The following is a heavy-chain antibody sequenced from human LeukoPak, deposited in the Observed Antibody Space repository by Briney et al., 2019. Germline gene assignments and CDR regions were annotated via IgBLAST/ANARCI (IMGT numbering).Heavy chain of an antibody. Sequence: GGSLRLSCAASGFTVSSNFMSWVRQAPGKGLEWVAFIRYDGSNKYYADSVKGRFIISRDNSENTLYLQMNSPRAEDTAVYYCAKDRSYYDSGGYRNFDYWGQGTLVTVSS. D-gene: IGHD3-22*01. CDR1: GFTVSSNF. V-gene: IGHV3-30*02. J-gene: IGHJ4*02. CDR3: AKDRSYYDSGGYRNFDY. CDR2: IRYDGSNK.